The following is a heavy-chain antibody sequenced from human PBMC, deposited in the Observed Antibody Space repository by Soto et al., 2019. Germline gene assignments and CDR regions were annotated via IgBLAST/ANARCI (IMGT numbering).Heavy chain of an antibody. J-gene: IGHJ5*02. V-gene: IGHV4-34*01. CDR2: INHSGST. CDR3: ARVHRRPFEVVLAFFELGNLCDP. Sequence: SETLSLTCAVYGGSFSGYYWSWIRQPPGKGLEWIGEINHSGSTNYNPSLKSRVTISVDTSKNQYSLKLSSVTAADTAVYCCARVHRRPFEVVLAFFELGNLCDPWGQGTLVTVSS. CDR1: GGSFSGYY. D-gene: IGHD2-2*01.